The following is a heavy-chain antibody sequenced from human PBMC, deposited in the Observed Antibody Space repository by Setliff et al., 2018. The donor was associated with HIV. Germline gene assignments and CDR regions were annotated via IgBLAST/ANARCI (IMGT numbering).Heavy chain of an antibody. Sequence: PSETLSLTCSVSGGSFSSNNYYCGWIRQPPGKGLEWIGSIYYGGNTYYNPSLKSRVTISVDTSKNHFSLKLTSVTAADTAVYYCARSPAAEGYWGQGTLVTVSS. J-gene: IGHJ4*02. CDR3: ARSPAAEGY. D-gene: IGHD6-13*01. V-gene: IGHV4-39*02. CDR2: IYYGGNT. CDR1: GGSFSSNNYY.